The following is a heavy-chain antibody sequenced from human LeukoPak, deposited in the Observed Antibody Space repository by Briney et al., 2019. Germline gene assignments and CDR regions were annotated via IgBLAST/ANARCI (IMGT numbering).Heavy chain of an antibody. J-gene: IGHJ4*02. V-gene: IGHV3-21*04. Sequence: PGGSLRLSCAASGFTFSSYSMNWVRQAPGKGLEWVSSISSSSSYIYYADSVKGRFTISRDNAKNSLYLQMNSLRAEDTALYYCAKDLYGYGGGAGYWGQGTLVTVSS. CDR2: ISSSSSYI. CDR3: AKDLYGYGGGAGY. CDR1: GFTFSSYS. D-gene: IGHD5-18*01.